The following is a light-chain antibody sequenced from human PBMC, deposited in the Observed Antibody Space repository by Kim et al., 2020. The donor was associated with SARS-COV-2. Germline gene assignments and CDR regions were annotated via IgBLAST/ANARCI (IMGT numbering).Light chain of an antibody. V-gene: IGKV3-20*01. Sequence: PGESATRTCRASQSISTNVVWNQHKPGQSPRLLIYGASSRATGIPDRCSGSGSGTDFTLTITGLEPEDVAVYYCHQYAGAPWTLGQGTKVDIK. CDR3: HQYAGAPWT. CDR2: GAS. J-gene: IGKJ1*01. CDR1: QSISTN.